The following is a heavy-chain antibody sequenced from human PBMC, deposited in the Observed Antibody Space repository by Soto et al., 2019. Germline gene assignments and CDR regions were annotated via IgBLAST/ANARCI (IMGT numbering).Heavy chain of an antibody. CDR3: ARVRAARLPKINWFDP. CDR1: GYPFTSYG. V-gene: IGHV1-18*04. CDR2: ISAYNGNT. Sequence: ASVKVSCKASGYPFTSYGISWVRQAPGQGLEWMGWISAYNGNTNYAQKLQGRVTMTTDTSTSTAYMELRSLRSDDTAVYYCARVRAARLPKINWFDPWGQGTLVTVSS. J-gene: IGHJ5*02. D-gene: IGHD6-6*01.